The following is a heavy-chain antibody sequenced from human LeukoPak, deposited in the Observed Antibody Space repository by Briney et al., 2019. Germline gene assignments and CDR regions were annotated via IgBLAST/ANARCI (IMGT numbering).Heavy chain of an antibody. J-gene: IGHJ6*03. V-gene: IGHV4-30-2*05. Sequence: NPSLKSRVTISVDTAKNQFSLKLSSVTAADTAVYYCARVAVDFWSGYYTDNYYYYYYMDVWGKGTTVTVSS. CDR3: ARVAVDFWSGYYTDNYYYYYYMDV. D-gene: IGHD3-3*01.